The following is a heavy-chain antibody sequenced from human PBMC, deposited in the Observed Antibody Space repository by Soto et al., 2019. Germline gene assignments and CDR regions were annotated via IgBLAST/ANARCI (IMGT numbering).Heavy chain of an antibody. D-gene: IGHD2-2*01. CDR3: AKDARVRSGLFDY. J-gene: IGHJ4*02. CDR1: GFNFSDFS. Sequence: GGSLRLSYASSGFNFSDFSMILVRQNPGKGLEWVSAISGSGASTYYADSVKGRFTISRDKSKNTLYLQMRSLTAEDTAVYYCAKDARVRSGLFDYWGQGTLVTV. V-gene: IGHV3-23*01. CDR2: ISGSGAST.